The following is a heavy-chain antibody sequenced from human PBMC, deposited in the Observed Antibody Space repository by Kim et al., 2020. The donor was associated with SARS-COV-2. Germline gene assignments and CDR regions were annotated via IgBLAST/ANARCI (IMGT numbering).Heavy chain of an antibody. CDR2: ISDCGANT. J-gene: IGHJ4*02. V-gene: IGHV3-23*01. CDR1: GFTFRNYG. CDR3: AKSGPDY. Sequence: GGSLRLSCAASGFTFRNYGMSWVRQAPGKGLEWVSIISDCGANTYYADSVKGRFTISRDDSKNTLYLQMNSLRAEDTALYYCAKSGPDYWGQGTLVTVSS.